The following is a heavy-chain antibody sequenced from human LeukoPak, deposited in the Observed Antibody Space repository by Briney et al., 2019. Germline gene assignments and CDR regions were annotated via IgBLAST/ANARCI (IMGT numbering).Heavy chain of an antibody. J-gene: IGHJ6*02. CDR2: IYYTGST. V-gene: IGHV4-59*11. CDR3: ARGGVYYYYGMDV. Sequence: SETLSLTCTVSGASISSHYWNWFRQPPGKGLEWIGNIYYTGSTNYNPSLKSRVAISVDTSKNQFSLKLISVTAADTAVYYCARGGVYYYYGMDVWGQGTTVIVSS. CDR1: GASISSHY.